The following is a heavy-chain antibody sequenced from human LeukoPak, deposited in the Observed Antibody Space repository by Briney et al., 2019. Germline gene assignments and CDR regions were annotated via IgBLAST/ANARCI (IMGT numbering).Heavy chain of an antibody. Sequence: GGSLRLSCAASGFTLSSYAMSWVRQAPGKGLEWVSAISGSGGSTYYADSVKGRFTISRDNSKNTLYLQMNSLRAEDTAVCYCLTSGQWLVRELLIDDYWGQGTLVTVSS. CDR3: LTSGQWLVRELLIDDY. J-gene: IGHJ4*02. CDR2: ISGSGGST. D-gene: IGHD6-19*01. CDR1: GFTLSSYA. V-gene: IGHV3-23*01.